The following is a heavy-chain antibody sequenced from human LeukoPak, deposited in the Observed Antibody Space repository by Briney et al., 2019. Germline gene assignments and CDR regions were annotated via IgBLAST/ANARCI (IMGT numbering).Heavy chain of an antibody. J-gene: IGHJ5*02. Sequence: GGSLRLSCAASGFTVSSYSMNWVRQAPGKGLEWVSYISSSSSTIYYADSVKGRFTISRDNAKNSLYLQMNSLRAEDTAVYYCARVCSGGSCYGRTSWGQGTLITVSS. V-gene: IGHV3-48*04. D-gene: IGHD2-15*01. CDR1: GFTVSSYS. CDR3: ARVCSGGSCYGRTS. CDR2: ISSSSSTI.